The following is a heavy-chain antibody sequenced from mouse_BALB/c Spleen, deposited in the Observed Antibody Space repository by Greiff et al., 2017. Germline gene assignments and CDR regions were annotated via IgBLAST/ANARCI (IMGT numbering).Heavy chain of an antibody. D-gene: IGHD2-3*01. V-gene: IGHV1-26*01. CDR1: GYSFTGYY. Sequence: VQLQQSGPELVKPGASVKISCKASGYSFTGYYMHWVKQSHVKSLEWIGRINPYNGATSYNQNFKDKASLTVDKSSSTAYMELHSLTSEDSAVYYCARSVDGYGEGFDYWGQGTTLTVSS. CDR2: INPYNGAT. CDR3: ARSVDGYGEGFDY. J-gene: IGHJ2*01.